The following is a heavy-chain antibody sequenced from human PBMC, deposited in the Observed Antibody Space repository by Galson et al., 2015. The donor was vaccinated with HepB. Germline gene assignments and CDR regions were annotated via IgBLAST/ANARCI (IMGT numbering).Heavy chain of an antibody. Sequence: SLRLSCAASGFTFSGSAMHWVRQASGKGLEWVGHIRSKTNSYATAYAASVKGRFTISRDDSKNTAYLQMNSLKTEDTAVYYCSRPSLRASHNHYYHGMDVWGQGTTVTVS. CDR3: SRPSLRASHNHYYHGMDV. J-gene: IGHJ6*02. V-gene: IGHV3-73*01. CDR2: IRSKTNSYAT. D-gene: IGHD3-10*01. CDR1: GFTFSGSA.